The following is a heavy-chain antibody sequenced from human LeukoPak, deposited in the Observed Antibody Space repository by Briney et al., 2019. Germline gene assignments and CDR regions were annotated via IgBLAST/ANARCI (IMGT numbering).Heavy chain of an antibody. V-gene: IGHV1-2*02. J-gene: IGHJ4*02. D-gene: IGHD3-10*01. CDR2: INPNSGGT. CDR3: ARESSGSLFSRPPPDY. Sequence: ASVKVSCKASGYTFIGYYMHWVRQAPGQGLEWMGWINPNSGGTNYAQKFQGRVTMTRDTSISTAYMELSRLRSDDTAVYYCARESSGSLFSRPPPDYWGQGTLVTVSS. CDR1: GYTFIGYY.